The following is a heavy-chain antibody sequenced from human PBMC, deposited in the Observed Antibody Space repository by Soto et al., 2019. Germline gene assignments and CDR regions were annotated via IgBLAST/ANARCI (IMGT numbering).Heavy chain of an antibody. CDR2: LWYDGSNK. V-gene: IGHV3-33*01. CDR1: GFTFSGYG. CDR3: SRNSEYSGSGGFYYGMDV. Sequence: QVQLAESGGGVVQPGRSLRLSCVASGFTFSGYGMHWVRQAPGKGLEWVSVLWYDGSNKYYADSVKGRFTISRDESRNTLDLQMTRLRAEDTAVYFRSRNSEYSGSGGFYYGMDVWGQGTTVTVSS. J-gene: IGHJ6*02. D-gene: IGHD5-12*01.